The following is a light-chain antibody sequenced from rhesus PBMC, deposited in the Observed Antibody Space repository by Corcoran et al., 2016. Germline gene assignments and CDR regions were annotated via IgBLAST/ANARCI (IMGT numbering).Light chain of an antibody. V-gene: IGKV1-74*01. CDR1: ENVNNY. CDR3: QHGYATPVT. J-gene: IGKJ4*01. CDR2: TVS. Sequence: DIQMTQSPSSLSASVGDRVTITCRASENVNNYLNWYQTKPGKAPNLLIFTVSTLKSGVPSKFTGSGSGTDYTFTISSLQPEDVATYYCQHGYATPVTFGGGTKVELK.